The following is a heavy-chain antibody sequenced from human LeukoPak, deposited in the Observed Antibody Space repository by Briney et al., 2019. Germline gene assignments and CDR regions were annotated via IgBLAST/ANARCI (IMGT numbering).Heavy chain of an antibody. J-gene: IGHJ4*02. Sequence: SVKVSCKASGGTFSSYAISWVRQAPGQGREWMGRIIPIFGTANYAQKFQGRVTTTTDESTSTAYMELSSLRSEDTAVYYCARGESIAAADPFDYWGQGTLVTVSS. V-gene: IGHV1-69*05. D-gene: IGHD6-13*01. CDR1: GGTFSSYA. CDR3: ARGESIAAADPFDY. CDR2: IIPIFGTA.